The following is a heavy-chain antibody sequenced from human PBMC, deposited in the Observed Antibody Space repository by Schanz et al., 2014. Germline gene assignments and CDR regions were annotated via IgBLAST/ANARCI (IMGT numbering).Heavy chain of an antibody. CDR3: ARVHHYDPSGWGYFDY. Sequence: EVQLVESGGGLVQPGGSLRLSCAASGFTLSNSDMHWVRQGTGKGLEWVSTIGYLGDTYYPDSVKGRFTVSRDNSKNTVYLQMNRLRAEDTAVYYCARVHHYDPSGWGYFDYWGQGALXTVSS. CDR2: IGYLGDT. V-gene: IGHV3-13*01. J-gene: IGHJ4*02. D-gene: IGHD3-22*01. CDR1: GFTLSNSD.